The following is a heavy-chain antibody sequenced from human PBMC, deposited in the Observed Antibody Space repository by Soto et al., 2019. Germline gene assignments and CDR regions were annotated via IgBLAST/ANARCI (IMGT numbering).Heavy chain of an antibody. CDR2: IYYSGST. CDR3: ARALYSSSPGDYYYYMDV. V-gene: IGHV4-59*01. CDR1: GGSISSYY. D-gene: IGHD6-6*01. J-gene: IGHJ6*03. Sequence: SETLSLTCTVSGGSISSYYWSWIRQPPGKGLEWIGYIYYSGSTNYNPSLKSRVTISVDTSKNQFSLKLSSVTAADTAVYYCARALYSSSPGDYYYYMDVWGKGTTVTVSS.